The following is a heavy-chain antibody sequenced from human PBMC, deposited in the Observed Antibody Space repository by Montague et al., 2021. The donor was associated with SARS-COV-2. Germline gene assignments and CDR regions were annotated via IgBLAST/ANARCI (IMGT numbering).Heavy chain of an antibody. V-gene: IGHV3-9*01. Sequence: SLRLSFPASEFSVGDHAMYWVRQGPGKGLEWVAGISWNSASKGHADAVKGRFTISKDISKNSLLLTMNSLRVVDTALYYCIREACSGANCFLDYWGQGTLVTVSS. D-gene: IGHD2-2*01. J-gene: IGHJ4*02. CDR3: IREACSGANCFLDY. CDR1: EFSVGDHA. CDR2: ISWNSASK.